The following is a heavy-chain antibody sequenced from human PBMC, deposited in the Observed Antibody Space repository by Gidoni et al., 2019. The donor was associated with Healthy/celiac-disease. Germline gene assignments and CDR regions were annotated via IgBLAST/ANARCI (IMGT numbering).Heavy chain of an antibody. V-gene: IGHV3-49*04. CDR1: GFTFGDYA. D-gene: IGHD1-26*01. J-gene: IGHJ4*02. CDR2: IRSKAYGGTT. CDR3: TRGGGVSQY. Sequence: EVQLVESGGGLVQPGRSLRLSCTASGFTFGDYAMSWVRQAPGKGLEWVGFIRSKAYGGTTEYAASVKGRFTISRDDSKSIAYLQMNSLKTEDTAVYYCTRGGGVSQYWGQGTLVTVSS.